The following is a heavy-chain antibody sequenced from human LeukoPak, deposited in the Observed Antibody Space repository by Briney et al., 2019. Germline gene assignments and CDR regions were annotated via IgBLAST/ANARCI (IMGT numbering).Heavy chain of an antibody. D-gene: IGHD3-10*01. V-gene: IGHV3-33*06. Sequence: GRSLRLSCAASGFTFSSYGMHWVRQAPGKGLEWVAVIWYDGSNKYYADSVKGRFTISRDNSKNTLYLQMNGLRAEDTAVYYCAKEREYYGSGSPFDYWGQGTLVTVSS. J-gene: IGHJ4*02. CDR1: GFTFSSYG. CDR3: AKEREYYGSGSPFDY. CDR2: IWYDGSNK.